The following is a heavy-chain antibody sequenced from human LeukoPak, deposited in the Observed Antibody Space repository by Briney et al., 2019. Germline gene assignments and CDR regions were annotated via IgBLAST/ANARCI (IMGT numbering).Heavy chain of an antibody. CDR3: ARGGRGAARYNWFDP. D-gene: IGHD6-6*01. Sequence: SETLSLTCAVYGGSFSGYYWSWIRQPPGKGLEWIGEINHSGSTNYNPSLKSRVTISVDTSKNQFSLKLSSVTAADTAVYYCARGGRGAARYNWFDPWGQGTLVTVSS. V-gene: IGHV4-34*01. CDR1: GGSFSGYY. CDR2: INHSGST. J-gene: IGHJ5*02.